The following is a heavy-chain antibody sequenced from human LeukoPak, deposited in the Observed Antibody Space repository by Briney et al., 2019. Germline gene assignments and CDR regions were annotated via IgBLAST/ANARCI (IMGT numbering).Heavy chain of an antibody. J-gene: IGHJ1*01. D-gene: IGHD3-22*01. CDR1: GFTFSSYG. Sequence: AGGSLRLSCAASGFTFSSYGMHWVRQAPGKGLEWVAVISYDGSNKYYADSVKGRFTISRDNSKNTLYLQMNSLRAEDTAVYYCARAPRYYYDSSGGEYFQHWGQGTLVTVSS. CDR3: ARAPRYYYDSSGGEYFQH. V-gene: IGHV3-30*03. CDR2: ISYDGSNK.